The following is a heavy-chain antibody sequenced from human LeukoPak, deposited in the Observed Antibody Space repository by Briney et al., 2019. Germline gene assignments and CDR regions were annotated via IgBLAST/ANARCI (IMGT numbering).Heavy chain of an antibody. CDR3: ARSYCSGGSCYRKFAFDY. D-gene: IGHD2-15*01. CDR2: INHSGST. CDR1: GGSFSGYY. Sequence: PSETLSLTCAVYGGSFSGYYWSWIRQPPGKGLEWIGEINHSGSTNYNPSLKSRVTISVDTSKNQFSLKLSSVTAADTAVYYCARSYCSGGSCYRKFAFDYWGQGTLVTVSS. J-gene: IGHJ4*02. V-gene: IGHV4-34*01.